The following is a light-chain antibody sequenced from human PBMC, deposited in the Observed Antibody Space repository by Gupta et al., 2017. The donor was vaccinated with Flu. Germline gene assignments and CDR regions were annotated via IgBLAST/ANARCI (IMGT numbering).Light chain of an antibody. V-gene: IGKV4-1*01. J-gene: IGKJ5*01. Sequence: DIVMTQSPDSLAVSLGEMATINCKSSQSVVYSSNNKNYMTWYQQRPGQAPKLLIYWASTRESGVPDRFSGSGSGTDFTLTISNVQAEDVAMYYCQQYHTTPITFGQGTRLEIK. CDR1: QSVVYSSNNKNY. CDR2: WAS. CDR3: QQYHTTPIT.